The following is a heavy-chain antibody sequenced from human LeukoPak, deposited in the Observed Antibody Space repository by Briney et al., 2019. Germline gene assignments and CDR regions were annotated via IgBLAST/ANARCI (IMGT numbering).Heavy chain of an antibody. Sequence: SETLSLTCTVSGDSISRFYWSWIRQLPGKGLEWIGCIHYSGTTNYNPSLKSRVTISVDTSKNQFSLKLSSVTAADTAVYYCARTVSTLYYDYVWGSYRYHRYFDYWGQGTLVTVSS. J-gene: IGHJ4*02. CDR2: IHYSGTT. D-gene: IGHD3-16*02. V-gene: IGHV4-59*12. CDR3: ARTVSTLYYDYVWGSYRYHRYFDY. CDR1: GDSISRFY.